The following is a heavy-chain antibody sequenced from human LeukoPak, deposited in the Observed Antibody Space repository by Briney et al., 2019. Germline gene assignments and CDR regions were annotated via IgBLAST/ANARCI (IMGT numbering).Heavy chain of an antibody. J-gene: IGHJ4*02. CDR3: ARGEAVAAPFDY. D-gene: IGHD6-19*01. V-gene: IGHV4-34*01. CDR2: INHSGST. Sequence: XXGEINHSGSTNYNPSLKSRVTISVDTSKNQFSLKLSSVTAADTAVYYCARGEAVAAPFDYWGQGTLVTVSS.